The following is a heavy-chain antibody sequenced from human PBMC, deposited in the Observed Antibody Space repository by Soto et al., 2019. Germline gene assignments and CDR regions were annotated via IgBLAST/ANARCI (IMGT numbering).Heavy chain of an antibody. Sequence: GGSVRLSCAASGFTFSSYSMNWVRQAPGKGLEWVSSISSSSSSYIYYADSVKGRFTISRDNAKNSLYLQMNSLRAEDTAVYYCARGDIIVVVAAHFDYWGQGTLVTVSS. D-gene: IGHD2-15*01. CDR2: ISSSSSSYI. CDR1: GFTFSSYS. CDR3: ARGDIIVVVAAHFDY. J-gene: IGHJ4*02. V-gene: IGHV3-21*01.